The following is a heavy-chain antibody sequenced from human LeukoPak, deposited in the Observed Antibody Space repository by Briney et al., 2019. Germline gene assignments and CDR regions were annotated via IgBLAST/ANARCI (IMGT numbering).Heavy chain of an antibody. Sequence: PGGSLRLSCAASGFTFSDHGMHCVRQAPGKGLEWVAVIWYDGSKKYYADSVEGRFTVSRDNSKYTLTLQMDSLRAEDTAVYYCARDLGITADGNYFDYWGQGTLVTVSS. CDR3: ARDLGITADGNYFDY. J-gene: IGHJ4*02. D-gene: IGHD6-13*01. V-gene: IGHV3-33*01. CDR1: GFTFSDHG. CDR2: IWYDGSKK.